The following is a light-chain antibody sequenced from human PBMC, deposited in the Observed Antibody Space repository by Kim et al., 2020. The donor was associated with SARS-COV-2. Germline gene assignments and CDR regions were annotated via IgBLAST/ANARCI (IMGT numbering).Light chain of an antibody. CDR1: QTITGSC. CDR3: QQCGSSLT. CDR2: RAS. V-gene: IGKV3-20*01. J-gene: IGKJ4*01. Sequence: LSPWESAPLSCRASQTITGSCLAWYQQKPGQPPSLLIYRASRRAEGIPERFSASGFGTDFTLTVSRLEPEDFAVYYCQQCGSSLTFGGGTTVDIK.